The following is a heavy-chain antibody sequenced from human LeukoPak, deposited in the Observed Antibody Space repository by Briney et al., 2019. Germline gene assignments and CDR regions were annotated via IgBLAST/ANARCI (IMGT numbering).Heavy chain of an antibody. D-gene: IGHD5/OR15-5a*01. Sequence: SETLSLTCTVSGGSISSSSYYWGWIRQPPGKGLEWIGSIYYSGSTYYNPSLKSRVTISVDTSKNQFSLKLSSVTAADTAVYYCTRQSGYSVGYFDYWGQGTLVTVSS. CDR3: TRQSGYSVGYFDY. CDR2: IYYSGST. V-gene: IGHV4-39*01. J-gene: IGHJ4*02. CDR1: GGSISSSSYY.